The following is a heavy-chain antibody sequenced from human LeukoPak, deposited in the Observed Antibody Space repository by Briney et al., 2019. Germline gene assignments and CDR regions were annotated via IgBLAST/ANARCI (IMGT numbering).Heavy chain of an antibody. D-gene: IGHD4-11*01. V-gene: IGHV3-23*01. Sequence: GGSLRVSCAASGFTFSSYAMSWVRQAPGNGLEWVSAISGSGGSTYYADSVKGRFTISRDNSKNTLYLQMNSLRAEDTAVYYCAKDEDYSNYYYFDYWGQGTLVTVSS. J-gene: IGHJ4*02. CDR1: GFTFSSYA. CDR2: ISGSGGST. CDR3: AKDEDYSNYYYFDY.